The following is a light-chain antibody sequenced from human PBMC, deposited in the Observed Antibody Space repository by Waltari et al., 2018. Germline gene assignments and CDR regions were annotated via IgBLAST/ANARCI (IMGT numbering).Light chain of an antibody. V-gene: IGKV1-5*03. CDR2: KAS. J-gene: IGKJ4*01. CDR1: QSVKNN. CDR3: QEYDSLPVT. Sequence: TCRASQSVKNNLAWDQQAPGKAPKVLIHKASRLERGAPSRFSGSGYGTEFTLTISSLQPDDFATYYCQEYDSLPVTFGGGTKVEI.